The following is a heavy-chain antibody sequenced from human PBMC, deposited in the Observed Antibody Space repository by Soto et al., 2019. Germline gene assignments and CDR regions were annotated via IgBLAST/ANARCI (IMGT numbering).Heavy chain of an antibody. CDR3: AGIPYYDILTGYRPGGFDP. CDR1: GGSFSDYY. CDR2: INHNGRT. Sequence: SETLSLTCAGYGGSFSDYYWSWIRQPPGKGLEWIGEINHNGRTNYNPSLKSRVTMSLDTSKNQFSLRLSSVTAADTAVYYCAGIPYYDILTGYRPGGFDPWGQGTLVTVSS. J-gene: IGHJ5*02. D-gene: IGHD3-9*01. V-gene: IGHV4-34*01.